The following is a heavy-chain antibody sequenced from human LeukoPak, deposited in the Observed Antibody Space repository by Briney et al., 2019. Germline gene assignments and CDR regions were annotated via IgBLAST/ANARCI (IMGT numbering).Heavy chain of an antibody. CDR1: GFTFSSYA. Sequence: GGSLRLSCAASGFTFSSYAMSWVRQAPGKGLEWVSYISSSTSTIYYADSVKGRFTISRDNAKNSLYLQMNSLRAEDTAVYYCARGAMWQQLVRDWGQGTLVTVSS. D-gene: IGHD6-13*01. CDR3: ARGAMWQQLVRD. V-gene: IGHV3-48*04. J-gene: IGHJ4*02. CDR2: ISSSTSTI.